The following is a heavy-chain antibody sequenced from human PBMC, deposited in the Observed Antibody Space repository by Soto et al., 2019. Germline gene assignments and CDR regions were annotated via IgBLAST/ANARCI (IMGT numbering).Heavy chain of an antibody. J-gene: IGHJ6*02. Sequence: QAQLVESGGGVVQPGRSLRLSCAASEFTFNTYAMHWVRQAPGKGLEWVAVIAYDGNDKYYADSVKGRFTISRDNSENALYLQLKTLRPEDTAMYYCARDVGNYVPYYYGMDVWGQGTTVTFSS. CDR1: EFTFNTYA. CDR2: IAYDGNDK. V-gene: IGHV3-30*03. D-gene: IGHD1-7*01. CDR3: ARDVGNYVPYYYGMDV.